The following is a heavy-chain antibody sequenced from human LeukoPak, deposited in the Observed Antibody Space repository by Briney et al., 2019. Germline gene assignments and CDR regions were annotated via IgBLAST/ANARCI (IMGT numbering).Heavy chain of an antibody. J-gene: IGHJ4*02. CDR3: ARGGKYCSGGSCYSSHYFDY. D-gene: IGHD2-15*01. Sequence: SETLSLTCAVYGGSFSGYYWSWIRQPPGKGLEWIGEINHSGSTNYNPSLKSRVTISVDTSKNQFSLKLSSVTAADTAVYYCARGGKYCSGGSCYSSHYFDYWGQGTLVTASS. CDR2: INHSGST. CDR1: GGSFSGYY. V-gene: IGHV4-34*01.